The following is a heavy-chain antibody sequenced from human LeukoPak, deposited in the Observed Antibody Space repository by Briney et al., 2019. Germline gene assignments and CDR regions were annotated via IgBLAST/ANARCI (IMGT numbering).Heavy chain of an antibody. J-gene: IGHJ4*02. V-gene: IGHV4-34*01. CDR1: GGSISSYY. CDR2: INHSGST. CDR3: ARGSAVGYFDY. Sequence: SETLSLTCTVSGGSISSYYWSWIRQPPGKGLEWIGEINHSGSTYYNPSLKSRVTISVDRSKNQFSLKLSSVTAADTAVYYCARGSAVGYFDYWGQGTLVTVSS. D-gene: IGHD3-10*01.